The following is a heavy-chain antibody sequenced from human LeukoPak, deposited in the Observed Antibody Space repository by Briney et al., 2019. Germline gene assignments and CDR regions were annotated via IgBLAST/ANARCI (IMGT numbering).Heavy chain of an antibody. D-gene: IGHD6-13*01. CDR1: GGSISSSDYY. CDR3: ARETYSSNCFDY. CDR2: IYHSGST. Sequence: SETLSLTCTVSGGSISSSDYYWGWIRQPPGKGLEWIGSIYHSGSTYHNPSLKSRVTISGDTSKNQFSLKLSSVTAADTAVYYCARETYSSNCFDYWGQGALVTVSS. J-gene: IGHJ4*02. V-gene: IGHV4-39*07.